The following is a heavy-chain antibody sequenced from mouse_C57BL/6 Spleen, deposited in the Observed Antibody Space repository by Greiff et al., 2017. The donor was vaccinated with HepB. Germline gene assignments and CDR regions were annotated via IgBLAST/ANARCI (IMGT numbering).Heavy chain of an antibody. V-gene: IGHV1-69*01. Sequence: QVQLQQPGAELVMPGASVKLSCKASGYTFTSYWMHWVKQRPGQGLEWIGEIDPSDSYTNYNQKFKGKSTLTVDKSASTAYMQLSSLTSEDSAVYYSARSPFAYWGQGTLVTVSA. CDR1: GYTFTSYW. CDR2: IDPSDSYT. J-gene: IGHJ3*01. CDR3: ARSPFAY.